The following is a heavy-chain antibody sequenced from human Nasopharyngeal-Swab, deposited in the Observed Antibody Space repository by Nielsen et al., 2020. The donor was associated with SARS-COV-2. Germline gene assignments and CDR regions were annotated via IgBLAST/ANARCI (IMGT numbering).Heavy chain of an antibody. CDR3: ARDRYGDYVFDF. J-gene: IGHJ4*02. CDR2: ISSSSSTI. V-gene: IGHV3-48*04. CDR1: GFTFSRYS. D-gene: IGHD4-17*01. Sequence: GESLKISCAASGFTFSRYSMNWVRQAPGEGLEWVSNISSSSSTIYYADSVLGRFTISRDNAKNSLYLQMNSLRAEDTAVYYCARDRYGDYVFDFWGQGTLVTVSS.